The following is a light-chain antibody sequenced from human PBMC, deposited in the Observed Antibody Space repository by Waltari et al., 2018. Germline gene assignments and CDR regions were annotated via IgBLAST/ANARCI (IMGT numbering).Light chain of an antibody. CDR3: QQRSSWPPLT. CDR1: QSVSTF. V-gene: IGKV3-11*01. CDR2: HAS. Sequence: EIVLTQSPATLSLSPGERATLSCRASQSVSTFLAWYQQKPGQAPRLLIYHASTRATGIPARFSGSGSGTDFTLTISSLEPEDFAVYSCQQRSSWPPLTFGGGTKVEIK. J-gene: IGKJ4*01.